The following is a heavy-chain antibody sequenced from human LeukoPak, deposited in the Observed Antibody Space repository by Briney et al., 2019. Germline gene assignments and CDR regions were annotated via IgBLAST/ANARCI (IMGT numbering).Heavy chain of an antibody. CDR1: GYSISSGYY. CDR2: IYYSGST. D-gene: IGHD4/OR15-4a*01. Sequence: SETLSLTCTVSGYSISSGYYWGWIRQPPGKGLEWIGSIYYSGSTYYNPSLKSRVTISVDTSKNQFSLKLSSVTAADTAVYYCAMVANYYYYMDVWGKGTTVTVSS. CDR3: AMVANYYYYMDV. V-gene: IGHV4-38-2*02. J-gene: IGHJ6*03.